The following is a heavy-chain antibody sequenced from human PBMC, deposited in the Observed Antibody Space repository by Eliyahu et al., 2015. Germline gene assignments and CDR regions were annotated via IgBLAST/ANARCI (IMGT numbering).Heavy chain of an antibody. CDR1: GFXVXSNY. V-gene: IGHV3-66*01. D-gene: IGHD4-17*01. J-gene: IGHJ3*02. Sequence: EVQLVESGGGLVQPGGSLRLSXXAXGFXVXSNYXSWVRQAPGKGLEWVSVIYSGGSTYYADSVKGRFTISRDNSKNTLYLQMNSLRAEDTAVYYCARDPMTTVTLGAFDIWGQGTMVTVSS. CDR3: ARDPMTTVTLGAFDI. CDR2: IYSGGST.